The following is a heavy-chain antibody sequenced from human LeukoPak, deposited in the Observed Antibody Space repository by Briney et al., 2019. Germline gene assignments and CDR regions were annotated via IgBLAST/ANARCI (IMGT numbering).Heavy chain of an antibody. CDR3: AKGGYYDSSGYYEVDY. CDR1: GFTFSSYS. V-gene: IGHV3-21*01. J-gene: IGHJ4*02. CDR2: ISSSSSYI. D-gene: IGHD3-22*01. Sequence: GGSLRLSCAASGFTFSSYSMNWVRQAPGKGLEWVSSISSSSSYIYYADSVKGRFTISRDNSKNTLYLQMNSLRAEDTAVYYCAKGGYYDSSGYYEVDYWGQGTLVTVSS.